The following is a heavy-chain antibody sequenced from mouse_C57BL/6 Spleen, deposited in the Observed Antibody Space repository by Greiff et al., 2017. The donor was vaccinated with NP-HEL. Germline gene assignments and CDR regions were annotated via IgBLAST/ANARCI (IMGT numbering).Heavy chain of an antibody. D-gene: IGHD2-1*01. CDR2: ISSGSSTI. CDR3: ARPYGNYLYWYFDV. J-gene: IGHJ1*03. V-gene: IGHV5-17*01. Sequence: EVKLVESGGGLVKPGGSLKLSCAASGFTFSDYGMHWVRQAPEKGLEWVAYISSGSSTIYYADTVKGRFTISRDNAKNTLFLQMTSLRSEDTAMYYCARPYGNYLYWYFDVWGTGTTVTVSS. CDR1: GFTFSDYG.